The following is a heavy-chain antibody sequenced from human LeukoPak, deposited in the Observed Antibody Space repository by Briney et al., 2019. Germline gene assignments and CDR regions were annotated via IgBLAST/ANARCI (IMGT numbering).Heavy chain of an antibody. Sequence: PGGSLRLSCAASGFTASSNYMSWVRQAPGKGLEWVSVIYSGGSTYYADSVKGRFTISRDNSKNTLYLQMNSLRAEDTAVYYCARDSFSAAAGYYYYMDVWGKGTTVTVSS. V-gene: IGHV3-66*02. D-gene: IGHD6-13*01. CDR3: ARDSFSAAAGYYYYMDV. CDR2: IYSGGST. CDR1: GFTASSNY. J-gene: IGHJ6*03.